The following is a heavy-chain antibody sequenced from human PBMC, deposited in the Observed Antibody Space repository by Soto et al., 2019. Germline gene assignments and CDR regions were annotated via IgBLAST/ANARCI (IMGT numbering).Heavy chain of an antibody. J-gene: IGHJ4*02. V-gene: IGHV1-2*02. CDR3: ARGPSGYDSPLFDY. CDR1: GYTFTGYY. Sequence: ASVKVSCKASGYTFTGYYMHCVRQAPGQGLEWMGWINPNSGGTNYAQKFQGRVTMTRDTSISTAYMELSRLRSDDTAVYYCARGPSGYDSPLFDYWGQGTLVTVSS. D-gene: IGHD5-12*01. CDR2: INPNSGGT.